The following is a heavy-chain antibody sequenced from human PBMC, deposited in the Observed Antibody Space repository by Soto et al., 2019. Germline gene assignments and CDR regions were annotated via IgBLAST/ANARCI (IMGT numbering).Heavy chain of an antibody. D-gene: IGHD3-22*01. CDR1: GYTFTGYG. J-gene: IGHJ4*02. Sequence: QVQLVQSGAEVKKPGASVKVYCKASGYTFTGYGIGWVRHAPGQGLEWMGWISGYNGDTNYAQNLQGRVTMTTDTSTSTASMELRSLRSDDTAVYYCARGGYYYDSSGYYSDYWGQGTLVTVSS. V-gene: IGHV1-18*01. CDR2: ISGYNGDT. CDR3: ARGGYYYDSSGYYSDY.